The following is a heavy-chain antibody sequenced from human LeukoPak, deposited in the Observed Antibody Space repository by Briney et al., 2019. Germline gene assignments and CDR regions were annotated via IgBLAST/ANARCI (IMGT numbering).Heavy chain of an antibody. V-gene: IGHV3-74*01. CDR2: INRDGSST. Sequence: GGSLRLSCAASGFTFSSYWMHWVRQAPGKGLVWVSRINRDGSSTNYADSVKGRFTISRDNAKNTLYLQMNSLRAEDTAVYYCARDLGTTVSTPAGIWGQGTLVTVSS. J-gene: IGHJ4*02. CDR1: GFTFSSYW. D-gene: IGHD4-17*01. CDR3: ARDLGTTVSTPAGI.